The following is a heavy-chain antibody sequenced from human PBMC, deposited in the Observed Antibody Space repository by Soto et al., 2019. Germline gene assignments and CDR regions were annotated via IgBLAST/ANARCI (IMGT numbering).Heavy chain of an antibody. CDR2: ISAYNGNT. V-gene: IGHV1-18*01. CDR3: ARAARYCSGGSCYGGNWFDP. J-gene: IGHJ5*02. Sequence: ASVKVSCKASGYTFTSYGISWVRQAPGQGLEWMGWISAYNGNTNYAQKLQGRVTMTTDTSTSTAYMELRSLRSDDTAVYYCARAARYCSGGSCYGGNWFDPRGQGTLVTVSS. D-gene: IGHD2-15*01. CDR1: GYTFTSYG.